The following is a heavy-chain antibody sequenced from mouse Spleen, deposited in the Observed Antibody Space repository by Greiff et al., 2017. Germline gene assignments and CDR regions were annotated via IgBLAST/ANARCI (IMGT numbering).Heavy chain of an antibody. CDR2: IDPSDSYT. CDR1: GYTFTSYW. D-gene: IGHD2-3*01. CDR3: ARGVYDGYYGY. Sequence: QVQLQQPGAELVKPGASVKLSCKASGYTFTSYWMQWVKQRPGQGLEWIGEIDPSDSYTNYNQKFKGKATLTVDTSSSTAYMQLSSQTSEDSAVYDCARGVYDGYYGYWGQGTTLTVSS. V-gene: IGHV1-50*01. J-gene: IGHJ2*01.